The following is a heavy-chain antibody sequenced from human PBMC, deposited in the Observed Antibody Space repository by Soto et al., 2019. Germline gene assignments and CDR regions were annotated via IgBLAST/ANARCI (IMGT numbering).Heavy chain of an antibody. D-gene: IGHD2-8*01. CDR1: GFTFSSYS. Sequence: EVQLVESGGGLVKPGGSLRLSCAASGFTFSSYSMNWVRQAPGKGLEWVSSISSSSSYIYYADSVKGRFTISRDNAKNSLYLQMNSLRAEDTAVDYCARAGEMVYAEGYYFDYWGQGPLVTVSS. V-gene: IGHV3-21*01. CDR2: ISSSSSYI. CDR3: ARAGEMVYAEGYYFDY. J-gene: IGHJ4*02.